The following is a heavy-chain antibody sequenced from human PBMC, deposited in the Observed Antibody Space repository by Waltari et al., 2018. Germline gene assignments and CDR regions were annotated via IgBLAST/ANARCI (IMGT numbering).Heavy chain of an antibody. CDR1: GFTVSFNH. Sequence: VQLVESGGGLVQPGGSLRLSCAASGFTVSFNHMSWVRQAPGKGLEWVSGIYGDVNKYYADSVKGRFTISRDKSKNTLYLEMNSLRVEDTAVYDCASLKTDYWGQGILVTVSS. CDR2: IYGDVNK. V-gene: IGHV3-66*02. J-gene: IGHJ4*02. D-gene: IGHD3-9*01. CDR3: ASLKTDY.